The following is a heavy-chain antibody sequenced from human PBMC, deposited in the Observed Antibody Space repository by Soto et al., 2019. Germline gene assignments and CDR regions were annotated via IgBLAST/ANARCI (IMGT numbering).Heavy chain of an antibody. CDR2: INAGNGNT. Sequence: ASVKVSCKASGYTFTSYAMHWVRQAPGQRLEGMGWINAGNGNTKYSQKFQGRVTITRDTSASTAYMELSSLRSEDTAVYYCARRMPTIFGVVIMPPYGMDVWGQGTTVTVSS. J-gene: IGHJ6*02. CDR1: GYTFTSYA. V-gene: IGHV1-3*01. CDR3: ARRMPTIFGVVIMPPYGMDV. D-gene: IGHD3-3*01.